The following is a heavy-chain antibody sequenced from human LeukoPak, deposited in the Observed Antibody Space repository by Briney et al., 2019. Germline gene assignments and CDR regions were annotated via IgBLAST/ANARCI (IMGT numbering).Heavy chain of an antibody. CDR2: IYSGGST. CDR1: GFTFSSNY. CDR3: ARASPRVLVGATSYYFDY. J-gene: IGHJ4*02. Sequence: GGSLRLSCAASGFTFSSNYMNWVRQAPGKGLEWVSVIYSGGSTYYADSVKGRFTISRDNSKNTLYLQMNSLRAEDTAVYYCARASPRVLVGATSYYFDYWGQGTLVTVSS. D-gene: IGHD1-26*01. V-gene: IGHV3-66*01.